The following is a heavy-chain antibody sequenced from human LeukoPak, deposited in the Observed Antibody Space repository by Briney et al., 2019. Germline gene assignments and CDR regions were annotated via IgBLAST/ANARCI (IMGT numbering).Heavy chain of an antibody. V-gene: IGHV5-51*01. J-gene: IGHJ4*02. CDR2: IYPGDSDT. CDR1: GYSFTSYW. D-gene: IGHD5-24*01. CDR3: ARTQRWLQFSSPFDY. Sequence: GESLKISCKGSGYSFTSYWIGWVRQIPGKGLEWMGIIYPGDSDTRYSPSFQGQVTISADKSISTAYLQWSSLKASDTAMYYCARTQRWLQFSSPFDYWGQGTLVTVSS.